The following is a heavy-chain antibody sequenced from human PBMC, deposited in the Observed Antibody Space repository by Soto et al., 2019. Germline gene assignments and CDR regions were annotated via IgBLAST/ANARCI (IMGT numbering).Heavy chain of an antibody. CDR1: VFTFSSYG. CDR2: IWYDGSNK. D-gene: IGHD3-10*01. J-gene: IGHJ4*02. Sequence: VGSLRLSCASSVFTFSSYGMHCVRHSPGKGLEWVAVIWYDGSNKYYADSVKGRFTISRDNSKNTLYLQMNSMRAEDTAVYYCARMGLEWFGESSRGGFWFQYWGQGTPVSVSS. V-gene: IGHV3-33*01. CDR3: ARMGLEWFGESSRGGFWFQY.